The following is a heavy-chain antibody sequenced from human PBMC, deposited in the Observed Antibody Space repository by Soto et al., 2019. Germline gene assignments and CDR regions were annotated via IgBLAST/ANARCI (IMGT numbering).Heavy chain of an antibody. CDR3: ARSDWFDP. V-gene: IGHV3-74*01. CDR2: IKGDGSTT. J-gene: IGHJ5*02. Sequence: EVQLVESGGGFVQPGGSLRLSCVASGFTFSIYWMHWVRQVPGKGLVWVSRIKGDGSTTSYADSVKGRFTISRDNAKNTLYLQMNSLRAEDTAVYYCARSDWFDPWGQGTLVTVSS. CDR1: GFTFSIYW.